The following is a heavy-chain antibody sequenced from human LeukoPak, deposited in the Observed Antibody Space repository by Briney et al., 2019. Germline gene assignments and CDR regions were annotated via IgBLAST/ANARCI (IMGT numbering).Heavy chain of an antibody. CDR3: ARVSLVVPGAHSPAFDI. J-gene: IGHJ3*02. V-gene: IGHV1-46*01. CDR1: GYTFTSYY. Sequence: ASVKVSCKASGYTFTSYYMHWVRQAPGQGLEWMGIINPSSGSTSYAQKFQGRVTMTRDTSTSTVYMELSSLRSEDTAVYYCARVSLVVPGAHSPAFDIWGQGTMVTVSS. D-gene: IGHD3-22*01. CDR2: INPSSGST.